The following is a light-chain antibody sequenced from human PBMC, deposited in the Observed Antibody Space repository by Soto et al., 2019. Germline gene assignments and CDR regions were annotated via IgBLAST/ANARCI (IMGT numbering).Light chain of an antibody. V-gene: IGKV3-20*01. CDR1: QSVSRSF. CDR3: QQYDRSPWT. J-gene: IGKJ1*01. Sequence: EIVLTQSPGTLSLSPGERATLSCRASQSVSRSFLAWYQQKAGQAPRLLIYGASSRATGIPDRFSGSGSGTDFTLTISRLEPEDFAVYYCQQYDRSPWTFGQGTKVEIK. CDR2: GAS.